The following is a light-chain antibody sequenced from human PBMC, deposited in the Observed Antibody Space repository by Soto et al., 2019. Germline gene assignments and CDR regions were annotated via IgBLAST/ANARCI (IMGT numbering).Light chain of an antibody. Sequence: QSALTQSPSASASLGASVKLTCTLSSGHSSYTIAWHQQQPEKGPRYLMKVRSDGRHSKGDGIPDRFSGSSSGAERYLTISSLQSEDEADYYCQTWGTGILVFGGGTKLTVL. J-gene: IGLJ3*02. V-gene: IGLV4-69*02. CDR1: SGHSSYT. CDR2: VRSDGRH. CDR3: QTWGTGILV.